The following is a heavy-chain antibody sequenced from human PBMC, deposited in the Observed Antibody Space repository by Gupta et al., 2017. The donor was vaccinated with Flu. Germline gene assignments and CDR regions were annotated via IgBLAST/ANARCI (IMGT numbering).Heavy chain of an antibody. CDR1: RYTFTSYY. D-gene: IGHD3-22*01. V-gene: IGHV1-46*03. J-gene: IGHJ4*02. CDR3: ARVTDYYDSSGSKALDY. Sequence: QVQLVQSGAEVKKPGASVKVSCKASRYTFTSYYMHWVRQAPGQGLEWMGIINPSGGSTSYAQKFQGRVTMTRDTSTSTVYMELSSLRSEDTAVYYCARVTDYYDSSGSKALDYWGQGTLVTVSS. CDR2: INPSGGST.